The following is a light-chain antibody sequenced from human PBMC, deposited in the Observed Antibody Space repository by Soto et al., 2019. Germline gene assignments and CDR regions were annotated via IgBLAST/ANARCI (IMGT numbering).Light chain of an antibody. J-gene: IGLJ2*01. CDR1: SSDVGGYNY. Sequence: QSALTQPPSASGSPGQSITISCTGTSSDVGGYNYVSWYQQHPGKAPKLMIYEVSKRPSGVPDRFSGSKSGNTASLTVSGLQAEDEADYYCCSYAGSKIVVFGGGTKLTVL. CDR2: EVS. V-gene: IGLV2-8*01. CDR3: CSYAGSKIVV.